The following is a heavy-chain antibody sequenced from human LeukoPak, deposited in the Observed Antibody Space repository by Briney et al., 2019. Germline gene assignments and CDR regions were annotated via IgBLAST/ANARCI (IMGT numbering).Heavy chain of an antibody. J-gene: IGHJ4*02. CDR3: ARQLSNKGDF. Sequence: GESLKISCKGSGYNFTNYWIGWVRQMPGKGLEWMGIIYPNNSNAKYSPSFQGQVTISADKSITTAYLQWSSLEASDTAMYYCARQLSNKGDFWGQGTRVTVSS. D-gene: IGHD2/OR15-2a*01. V-gene: IGHV5-51*01. CDR2: IYPNNSNA. CDR1: GYNFTNYW.